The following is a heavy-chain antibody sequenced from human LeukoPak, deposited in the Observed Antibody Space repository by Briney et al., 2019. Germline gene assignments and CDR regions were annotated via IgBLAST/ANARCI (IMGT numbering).Heavy chain of an antibody. D-gene: IGHD2-2*01. CDR2: INHSGST. V-gene: IGHV4-34*01. Sequence: SETLSLTCAVYGGSFSGYYWSWIRQPPGKGLEWIGEINHSGSTNYNPSLKSRVTISVDTSKNQFSLKLSSVTAADTAAYYCAGRYCSSTSCYRNLDYWGQGTLVTVSS. CDR3: AGRYCSSTSCYRNLDY. J-gene: IGHJ4*02. CDR1: GGSFSGYY.